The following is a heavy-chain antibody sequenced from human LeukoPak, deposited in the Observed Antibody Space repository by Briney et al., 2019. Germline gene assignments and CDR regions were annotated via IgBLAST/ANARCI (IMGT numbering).Heavy chain of an antibody. Sequence: ASVKVSCKASGYTFTSYYMHWVRQAPGQGLEWMGIINPSGGSTSYAQKFQGRVTMTRDTSTSTVYMELSSLRSEDTAVYYCARDGSPIREWAEKYFDYWGQGTLVTVSS. CDR1: GYTFTSYY. V-gene: IGHV1-46*01. D-gene: IGHD3-3*01. CDR2: INPSGGST. CDR3: ARDGSPIREWAEKYFDY. J-gene: IGHJ4*02.